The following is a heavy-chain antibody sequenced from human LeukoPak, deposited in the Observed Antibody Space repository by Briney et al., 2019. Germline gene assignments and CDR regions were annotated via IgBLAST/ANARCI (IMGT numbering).Heavy chain of an antibody. CDR1: GASISSGDYH. D-gene: IGHD1-26*01. CDR2: IYSSGST. CDR3: ATRFSGRPFDP. J-gene: IGHJ5*02. V-gene: IGHV4-30-4*08. Sequence: PSQTLSLICTVSGASISSGDYHWTWIRQPPGKGLEWIGYIYSSGSTYYNPSPKSRVSISVDTSKNHFSLQLTSVTAADTAVYYCATRFSGRPFDPWGQGTLVTVSS.